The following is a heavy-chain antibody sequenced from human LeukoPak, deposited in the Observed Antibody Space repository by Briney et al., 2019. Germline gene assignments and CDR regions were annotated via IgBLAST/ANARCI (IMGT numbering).Heavy chain of an antibody. V-gene: IGHV3-48*01. D-gene: IGHD3-22*01. CDR3: ANPYYDSSGFPSNFDY. Sequence: GGSLRLSCAASGFTFSSYNMNWVRQAPGKGLEWVSYISSSNSTIYYADSLKGRFTISRDNSKNTLYLQMNSLRAEDTAVYYCANPYYDSSGFPSNFDYWGQGTLVTVSS. CDR1: GFTFSSYN. CDR2: ISSSNSTI. J-gene: IGHJ4*02.